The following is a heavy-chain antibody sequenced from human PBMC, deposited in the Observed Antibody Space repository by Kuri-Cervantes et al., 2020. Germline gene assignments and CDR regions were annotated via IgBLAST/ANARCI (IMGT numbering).Heavy chain of an antibody. CDR3: ARVDVGWFDP. CDR1: GYTFTRHA. Sequence: ASVKVSCKASGYTFTRHAINWVRQAPGQGLEWMGWINTNTGNPEYAQGFTGRFVFSLDTSVSTAYLQISSLKAEDTAVYYCARVDVGWFDPWGQGTLVTVSS. CDR2: INTNTGNP. J-gene: IGHJ5*02. D-gene: IGHD3-9*01. V-gene: IGHV7-4-1*02.